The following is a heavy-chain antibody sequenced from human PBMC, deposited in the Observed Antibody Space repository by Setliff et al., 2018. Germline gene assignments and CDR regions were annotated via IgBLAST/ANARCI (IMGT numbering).Heavy chain of an antibody. V-gene: IGHV3-23*01. CDR2: ISAVNSGT. CDR1: GFAFSNFA. J-gene: IGHJ6*03. Sequence: GGSLRLSCAASGFAFSNFAMGWVRQAPGRGLEWVSIISAVNSGTYYADSVKGRFTISRDNAKNSLYLQMNSLRVEDTSVYYCARGYYIPRGSHIVAYYYMDVWGKGTPVTVSS. D-gene: IGHD3-3*01. CDR3: ARGYYIPRGSHIVAYYYMDV.